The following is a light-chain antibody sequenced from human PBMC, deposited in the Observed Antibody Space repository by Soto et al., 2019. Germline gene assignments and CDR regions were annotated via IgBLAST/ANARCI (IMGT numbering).Light chain of an antibody. V-gene: IGKV1-27*01. CDR3: QKYNSAPHEVT. CDR1: QGISNY. Sequence: DIQMTQSPSSLSASVGDRVTITCRASQGISNYLAWYQQKPGKVPKRLIYAASTLQSGVPSRFSGSGSGTDFTLTISSLQPEDVATYYCQKYNSAPHEVTFAPGPKVDIK. J-gene: IGKJ3*01. CDR2: AAS.